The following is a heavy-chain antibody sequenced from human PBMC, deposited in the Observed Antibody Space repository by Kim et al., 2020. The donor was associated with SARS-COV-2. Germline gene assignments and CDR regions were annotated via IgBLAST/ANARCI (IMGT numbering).Heavy chain of an antibody. V-gene: IGHV7-4-1*02. Sequence: ASVKVSCKASGYTFTSYAMNWVRQAPGQGLEWMGWINTNTGNPTYAQGFTGRFVFSLDTSVSTAYLQISSLKAEDTAVYYCARVYCGGDCYSYWYFDLWGRGTLVTVSS. CDR1: GYTFTSYA. D-gene: IGHD2-21*02. CDR2: INTNTGNP. CDR3: ARVYCGGDCYSYWYFDL. J-gene: IGHJ2*01.